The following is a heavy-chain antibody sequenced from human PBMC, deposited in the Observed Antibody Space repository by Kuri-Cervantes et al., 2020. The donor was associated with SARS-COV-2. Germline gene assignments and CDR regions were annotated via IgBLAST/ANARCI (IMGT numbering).Heavy chain of an antibody. CDR3: ARVEGSSWNNYYYGMDV. CDR1: GGSISSYY. Sequence: GSRRLSCTVSGGSISSYYWSWIRQPPGKGLEWIGYIYYSGSTNYNPSLKSRVTISVDTSKNQFSLKLSSVTAADTAVYYCARVEGSSWNNYYYGMDVWGQGTTVTVSS. V-gene: IGHV4-59*08. J-gene: IGHJ6*02. D-gene: IGHD6-13*01. CDR2: IYYSGST.